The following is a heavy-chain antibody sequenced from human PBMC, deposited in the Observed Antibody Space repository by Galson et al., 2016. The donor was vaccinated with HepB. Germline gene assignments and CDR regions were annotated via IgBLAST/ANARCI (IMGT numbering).Heavy chain of an antibody. CDR2: IYYSGST. J-gene: IGHJ4*02. D-gene: IGHD1-1*01. CDR1: GGSISSGDYY. CDR3: ARVPLERRGPGYVHH. Sequence: TLSLTCIVSGGSISSGDYYWSWIRQHPGKGLEWIGHIYYSGSTYHNPSLKSRLTISVDTSKNQFSLKLSSVTAADTAVYYCARVPLERRGPGYVHHWGQGTLVTVSS. V-gene: IGHV4-31*03.